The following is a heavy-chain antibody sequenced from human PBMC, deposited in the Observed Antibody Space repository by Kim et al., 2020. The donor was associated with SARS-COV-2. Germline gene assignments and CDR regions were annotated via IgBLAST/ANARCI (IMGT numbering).Heavy chain of an antibody. Sequence: GGSLRLSCAASGFTFKTYGMHWVRQAPGRGLEWVAAIWHDGSDTYYVDSVKGRFTISRDNSKNTLYPQMNSLRAEDTAVYYCARDRWDSDNVRPLDYWG. CDR1: GFTFKTYG. V-gene: IGHV3-33*01. CDR3: ARDRWDSDNVRPLDY. D-gene: IGHD1-26*01. CDR2: IWHDGSDT. J-gene: IGHJ4*01.